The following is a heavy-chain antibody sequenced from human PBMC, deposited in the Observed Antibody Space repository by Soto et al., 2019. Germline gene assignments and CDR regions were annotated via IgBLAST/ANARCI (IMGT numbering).Heavy chain of an antibody. Sequence: ASVKVSCKASGYTFTSYYMHWVRQAPGQGLEWMGIINPSGGSTSYAQKFQGRVTMTRDTSTSTVYMELSSLRSEDTAVYYCASSLHYGSGSYYSNRYYYYGMDVWGQGTTVTVSS. D-gene: IGHD3-10*01. CDR3: ASSLHYGSGSYYSNRYYYYGMDV. CDR2: INPSGGST. CDR1: GYTFTSYY. V-gene: IGHV1-46*03. J-gene: IGHJ6*02.